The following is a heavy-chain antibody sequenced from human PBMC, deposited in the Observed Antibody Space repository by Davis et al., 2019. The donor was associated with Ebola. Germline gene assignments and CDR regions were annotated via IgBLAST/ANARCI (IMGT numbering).Heavy chain of an antibody. CDR3: VREGQSYTAYDN. Sequence: HSQTLSLTCAISGDSVSSDSAAWNWIRQSPSRGLEWLGRTYHRSRWYQDYAESMKSRITINPDTSKNHFSLQLSSVTPEDTAVYYCVREGQSYTAYDNWGQGTLVTVSS. V-gene: IGHV6-1*01. CDR2: TYHRSRWYQ. D-gene: IGHD5-12*01. CDR1: GDSVSSDSAA. J-gene: IGHJ4*02.